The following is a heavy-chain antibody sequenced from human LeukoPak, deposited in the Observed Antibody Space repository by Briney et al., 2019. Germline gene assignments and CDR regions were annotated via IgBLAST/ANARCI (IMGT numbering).Heavy chain of an antibody. CDR2: ISSGSSAI. Sequence: GGSLRLSCEASGFTFTTYSMTWVRQAPGKGLEWVSIISSGSSAIFSADALKGRFTISRDDAKNLLYLDMNSLRAEDTAVYYCAREGYSYGYYYYYMDVWGKGTTVTVSS. J-gene: IGHJ6*03. CDR3: AREGYSYGYYYYYMDV. D-gene: IGHD5-18*01. V-gene: IGHV3-21*01. CDR1: GFTFTTYS.